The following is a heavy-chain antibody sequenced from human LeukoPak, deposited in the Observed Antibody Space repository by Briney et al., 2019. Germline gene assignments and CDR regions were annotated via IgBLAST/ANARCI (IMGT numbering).Heavy chain of an antibody. J-gene: IGHJ4*02. CDR3: ASEHSSGWFIYFDY. V-gene: IGHV3-7*01. D-gene: IGHD6-19*01. CDR1: GFTFSSYW. Sequence: GGSLRLSCAASGFTFSSYWMSWVRQAPGKGLEWVANIKQDGSEKYYVDSVKGRFTISRDNAKNSLYLQMNSLRAEDTAVYYCASEHSSGWFIYFDYWGQGTLVTVSS. CDR2: IKQDGSEK.